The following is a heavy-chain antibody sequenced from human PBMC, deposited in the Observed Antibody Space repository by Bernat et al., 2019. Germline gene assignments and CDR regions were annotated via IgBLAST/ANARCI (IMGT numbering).Heavy chain of an antibody. CDR3: ASPGGVIAAAEY. V-gene: IGHV4-39*01. D-gene: IGHD6-13*01. CDR2: IYYSGST. J-gene: IGHJ4*02. Sequence: SLTFTVSGGSISSSSYYWGWIRQPPGKGLEWIGSIYYSGSTYYNPSLKSRVTISVDTSKNQFSLKLSSVTAADTAVYYCASPGGVIAAAEYWGQGTLVTVSS. CDR1: GGSISSSSYY.